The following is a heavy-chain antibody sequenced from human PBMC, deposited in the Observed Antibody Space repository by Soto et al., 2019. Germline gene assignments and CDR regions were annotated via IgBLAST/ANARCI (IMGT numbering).Heavy chain of an antibody. Sequence: QVQLVESGGGVVQPGRSLRLSCAASGFTFSSYGMHWVRQAPGKGLEWVAVISYDGSNKYYADSVKGRFTISRDNSKNTLYLQMNSLRAEDTAVYYCAKDYDILTGPLDYWGQGTLVTVSS. CDR1: GFTFSSYG. CDR2: ISYDGSNK. J-gene: IGHJ4*02. CDR3: AKDYDILTGPLDY. V-gene: IGHV3-30*18. D-gene: IGHD3-9*01.